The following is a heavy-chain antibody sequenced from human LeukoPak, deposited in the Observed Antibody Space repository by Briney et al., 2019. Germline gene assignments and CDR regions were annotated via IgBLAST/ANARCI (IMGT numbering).Heavy chain of an antibody. Sequence: GGSLRLSCAASGFTVSSNYMSWVRQAPGEGLEWVAHIDPDGVDKNYVGSVKDRFIISRDNTKNSLFLQMNSLRDDDTALYYCARVEPVAATFDCWGQGTLVTVSS. CDR2: IDPDGVDK. D-gene: IGHD6-19*01. J-gene: IGHJ4*02. CDR1: GFTVSSNY. V-gene: IGHV3-7*01. CDR3: ARVEPVAATFDC.